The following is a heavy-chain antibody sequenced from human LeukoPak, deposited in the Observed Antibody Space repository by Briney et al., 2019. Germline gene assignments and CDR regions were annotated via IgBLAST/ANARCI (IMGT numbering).Heavy chain of an antibody. CDR3: ARDHYYGSGSYYNN. J-gene: IGHJ4*02. V-gene: IGHV1-2*06. D-gene: IGHD3-10*01. CDR1: GYTFTAHY. Sequence: ASVKVSCKASGYTFTAHYLHWVRQAPGQGLEWMGRINPNSGDTVYAQKFQGRVTMTGDTSISTTYMELSRLRSDDTAVYYCARDHYYGSGSYYNNWGQGTLVTVSS. CDR2: INPNSGDT.